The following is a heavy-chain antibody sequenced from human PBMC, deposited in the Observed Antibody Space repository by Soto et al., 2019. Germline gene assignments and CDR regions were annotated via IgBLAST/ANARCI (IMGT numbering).Heavy chain of an antibody. CDR1: GFTFSNFS. D-gene: IGHD2-8*01. V-gene: IGHV3-48*02. Sequence: PGGSLRLSCAVSGFTFSNFSINWVRQAPGKGLEWLSYISNNGSVTYYADSVKGRFTISRDNARNSMYLQMNSLRDDDTAVYYWARDLDAYCRNGGCSVPYLDCWGRGTQVTVSS. CDR2: ISNNGSVT. CDR3: ARDLDAYCRNGGCSVPYLDC. J-gene: IGHJ4*02.